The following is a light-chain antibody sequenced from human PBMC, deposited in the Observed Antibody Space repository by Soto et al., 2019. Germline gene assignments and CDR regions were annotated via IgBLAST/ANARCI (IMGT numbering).Light chain of an antibody. CDR2: GNS. Sequence: QSVLTQPPSVSGAPGQRVTISCTGSSSNIGAGYDVHWYQQLPGTAPKLLIYGNSNRPSGVPDRFSGSKSGTSASLAITGLQAEDEADYYCQPYDSSLSGSVVFGGGTTLPVL. V-gene: IGLV1-40*01. CDR1: SSNIGAGYD. J-gene: IGLJ3*02. CDR3: QPYDSSLSGSVV.